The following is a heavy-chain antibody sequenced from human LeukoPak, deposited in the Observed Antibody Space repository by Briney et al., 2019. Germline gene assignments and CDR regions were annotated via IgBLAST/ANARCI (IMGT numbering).Heavy chain of an antibody. CDR3: ARHETGPYFDY. Sequence: GESLKISCKGSGYSFTTYWIGWVRQMPGKGLECMGIIYPGDSDTRYSPSFQGQVTISADKSFSTAYLRWSSLKASDTAMYYCARHETGPYFDYWGQGTLVTVSS. J-gene: IGHJ4*02. CDR2: IYPGDSDT. D-gene: IGHD3-9*01. V-gene: IGHV5-51*01. CDR1: GYSFTTYW.